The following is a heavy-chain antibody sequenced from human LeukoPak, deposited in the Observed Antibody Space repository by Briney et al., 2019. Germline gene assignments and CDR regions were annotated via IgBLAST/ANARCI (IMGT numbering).Heavy chain of an antibody. J-gene: IGHJ4*02. V-gene: IGHV3-23*01. CDR3: AKDAAGPEY. D-gene: IGHD6-13*01. Sequence: PGGSLRLSCAASEFTFYNYAMSWVRQAPGEGLEWVSAISGSGGSTYYADSVKGRFTISRDNSKSTLYLQMNSLRAEDTAVYYCAKDAAGPEYWGQGTLVTVSS. CDR2: ISGSGGST. CDR1: EFTFYNYA.